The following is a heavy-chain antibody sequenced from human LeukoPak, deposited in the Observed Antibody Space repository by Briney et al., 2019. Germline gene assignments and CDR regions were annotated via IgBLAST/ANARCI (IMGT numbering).Heavy chain of an antibody. Sequence: GGSLRLSCAASGFTFSSYSMNWVRQAPGKGLEWVSSISSSSSYIYYADSVKGRFTISRDNAKNSLYLQMNSLRAEDTAVYYCAKSRGYRSKYYFDYWGQGTLVTVSS. CDR3: AKSRGYRSKYYFDY. CDR2: ISSSSSYI. D-gene: IGHD3-22*01. CDR1: GFTFSSYS. V-gene: IGHV3-21*01. J-gene: IGHJ4*02.